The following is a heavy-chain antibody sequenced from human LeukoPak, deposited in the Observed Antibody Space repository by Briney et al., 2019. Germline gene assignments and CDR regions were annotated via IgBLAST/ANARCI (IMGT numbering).Heavy chain of an antibody. Sequence: GESLKISCKGSGYSFNSYWIGWVRQMPGKGLEWMGIIYPGDSDTRYSPSFQGQVTISADKSISTAYLQWSSLKASDTAMYYCARPRGGPYEDCGGDCYSEVDYWGQGTLVTVSS. V-gene: IGHV5-51*01. CDR3: ARPRGGPYEDCGGDCYSEVDY. CDR2: IYPGDSDT. J-gene: IGHJ4*02. D-gene: IGHD2-21*02. CDR1: GYSFNSYW.